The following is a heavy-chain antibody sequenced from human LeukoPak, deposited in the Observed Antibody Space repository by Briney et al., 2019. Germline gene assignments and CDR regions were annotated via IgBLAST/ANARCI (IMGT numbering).Heavy chain of an antibody. CDR1: GFIVSGYW. J-gene: IGHJ6*02. Sequence: GGSLRLSCAVSGFIVSGYWMTWVRQAPGKGLEWVALISNDGSRQFYSDSVKGRFTISRDNSRNTLDLLMNSLRAEDTAVYYCARDHYSFSSRPWDYKYGMDVWGQGTAVTVSS. D-gene: IGHD6-13*01. CDR3: ARDHYSFSSRPWDYKYGMDV. V-gene: IGHV3-30*19. CDR2: ISNDGSRQ.